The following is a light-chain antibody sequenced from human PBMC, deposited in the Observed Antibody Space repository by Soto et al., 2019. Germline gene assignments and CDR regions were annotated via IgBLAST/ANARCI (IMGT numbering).Light chain of an antibody. CDR1: QSVSSTY. CDR3: QQYGSSAWT. Sequence: ELVLTQSPGTLSFSPGERATLSCGASQSVSSTYLAWYQQKPGQAPRLLIYGASSRATGIPDRFSGSGSGTDFTLTISRLEPEDFAMYYCQQYGSSAWTLGQGTKVEIK. V-gene: IGKV3-20*01. CDR2: GAS. J-gene: IGKJ1*01.